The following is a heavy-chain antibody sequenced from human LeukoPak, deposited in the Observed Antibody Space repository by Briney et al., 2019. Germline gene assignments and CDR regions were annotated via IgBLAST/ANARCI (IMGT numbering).Heavy chain of an antibody. CDR1: GFSFSNYE. V-gene: IGHV3-30*18. CDR3: AKPLTYYYDSGNFYNGPFFDY. CDR2: ISFDESAK. J-gene: IGHJ4*02. Sequence: GRSLRLSCAASGFSFSNYEMDWVRQAPGKGLEWVALISFDESAKYYADSVKGRFTISRDNSKNTLYLQMNSLRAEDTAVYYCAKPLTYYYDSGNFYNGPFFDYWGQGTLVTVSS. D-gene: IGHD3-10*01.